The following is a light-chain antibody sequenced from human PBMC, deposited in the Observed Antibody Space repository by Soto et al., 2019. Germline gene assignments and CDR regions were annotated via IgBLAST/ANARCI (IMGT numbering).Light chain of an antibody. V-gene: IGKV1-5*03. CDR1: QSISSW. J-gene: IGKJ1*01. CDR2: KAS. CDR3: KQYNSYWK. Sequence: DIQMTQSPSTLSASVGDRVTITCLASQSISSWLAWYQQKPGKAPKLLIYKASILESGVPSRFSGSGSGTEFTLTISSLQPDDFATYYCKQYNSYWKFGQGNKVEIK.